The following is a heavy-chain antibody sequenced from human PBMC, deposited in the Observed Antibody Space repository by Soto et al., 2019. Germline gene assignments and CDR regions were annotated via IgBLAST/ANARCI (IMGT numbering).Heavy chain of an antibody. D-gene: IGHD3-16*01. CDR3: ARDQTYYDSRYGMDV. J-gene: IGHJ6*02. CDR2: ISYDGSSQ. V-gene: IGHV3-30*04. Sequence: RMVESGGKVVQPGGSLGLSCAFSGFASSGYAMHWVRQAPGKGLEWVARISYDGSSQVYAASVKGRFTISRDNSESTLSLQMNSLRPEDTAVYYCARDQTYYDSRYGMDVWGQGTTVTVSS. CDR1: GFASSGYA.